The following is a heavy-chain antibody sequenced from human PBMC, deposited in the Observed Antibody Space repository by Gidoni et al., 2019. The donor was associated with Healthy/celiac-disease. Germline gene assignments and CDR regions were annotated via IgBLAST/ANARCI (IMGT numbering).Heavy chain of an antibody. CDR2: INTNTGNP. V-gene: IGHV7-4-1*02. Sequence: QVQLVQSGSELKKPGASVKVSCKASGYPFTSDAMNWVRQSPGLGLEWMGWINTNTGNPTYAQGFTGRFVFSLDTYVRTAYLQISSLKAEDTAVYYGAREHKTGDGELWGQGTLVTVSS. CDR3: AREHKTGDGEL. D-gene: IGHD7-27*01. CDR1: GYPFTSDA. J-gene: IGHJ4*02.